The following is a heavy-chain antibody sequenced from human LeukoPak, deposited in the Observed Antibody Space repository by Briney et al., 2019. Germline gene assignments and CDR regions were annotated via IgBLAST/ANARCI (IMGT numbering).Heavy chain of an antibody. D-gene: IGHD1-26*01. CDR3: ARARGSYNVGYDY. J-gene: IGHJ4*02. CDR2: IWFDGSNK. CDR1: GFTFSSYG. Sequence: GGPLRLSCAASGFTFSSYGMHWVRQAPGKGLEWVAVIWFDGSNKYYADSVKGRSIISRDNSKKTPYLQMNSLRAEDTAVYYCARARGSYNVGYDYWGQGALVTVSS. V-gene: IGHV3-33*08.